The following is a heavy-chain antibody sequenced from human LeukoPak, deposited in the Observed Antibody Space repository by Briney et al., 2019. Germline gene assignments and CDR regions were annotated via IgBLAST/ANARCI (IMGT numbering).Heavy chain of an antibody. CDR3: ASSGSVYYYYLDV. Sequence: KPSETLSLTCTVSGGSISSSSYYWGWIRQPPGKGLEWIGSIYYSGSTYYNPSLKSRVTISVDTSKNQFSLKLSSVTAADTAVYYCASSGSVYYYYLDVWGKGTTVTVSS. J-gene: IGHJ6*03. CDR2: IYYSGST. V-gene: IGHV4-39*01. CDR1: GGSISSSSYY.